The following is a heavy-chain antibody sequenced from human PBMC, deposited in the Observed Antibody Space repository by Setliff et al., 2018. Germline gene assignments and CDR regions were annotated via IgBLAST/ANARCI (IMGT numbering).Heavy chain of an antibody. CDR2: IKSKTDGGSI. CDR3: ARRGVGMGMDV. J-gene: IGHJ6*03. Sequence: PGGSLRLSCAVSGFTFSYAWMHWVRQAPGKGLEWVGRIKSKTDGGSIDYAAPVKDRFTISRDDSKATLYLYMDSLQTEDTAVYYCARRGVGMGMDVWGKGTTVTVS. CDR1: GFTFSYAW. V-gene: IGHV3-15*07. D-gene: IGHD2-2*01.